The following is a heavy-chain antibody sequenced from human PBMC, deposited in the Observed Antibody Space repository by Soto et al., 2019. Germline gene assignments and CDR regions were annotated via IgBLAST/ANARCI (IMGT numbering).Heavy chain of an antibody. CDR2: ISSSSSYI. CDR3: ARVGGGYCTNGVCRDPSGGYFGMDV. Sequence: PGGSLRLSCAASGFTFSSYSMDWVRQAPGKGLEWVSSISSSSSYIYYADSVKGRFTISRDNAKNSLYLQMNSLRAEDTAVYYCARVGGGYCTNGVCRDPSGGYFGMDVWGQGTTVTVSS. J-gene: IGHJ6*02. D-gene: IGHD2-8*01. CDR1: GFTFSSYS. V-gene: IGHV3-21*01.